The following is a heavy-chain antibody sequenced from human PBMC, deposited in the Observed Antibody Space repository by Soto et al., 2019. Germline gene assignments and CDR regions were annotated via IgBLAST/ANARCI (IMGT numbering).Heavy chain of an antibody. D-gene: IGHD3-10*01. J-gene: IGHJ4*02. V-gene: IGHV4-30-4*01. Sequence: QVQLQESGPGLVKPSQTLSLTCTVSGGSISSGDYYWSWIRQPPGKGLEWIGYIYYSGSTYYNPSLEGRVTIAVDTSKNQFSLKLSSVTAADTAVYYCARAQGSGFLVSWGQGTLVTVSS. CDR1: GGSISSGDYY. CDR3: ARAQGSGFLVS. CDR2: IYYSGST.